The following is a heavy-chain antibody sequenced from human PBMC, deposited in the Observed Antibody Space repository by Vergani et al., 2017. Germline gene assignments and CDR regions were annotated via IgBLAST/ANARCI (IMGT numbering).Heavy chain of an antibody. CDR3: ARGGPWSASYGY. CDR1: GGSISSGSYY. J-gene: IGHJ4*02. CDR2: IYTSGSS. D-gene: IGHD1-26*01. V-gene: IGHV4-61*02. Sequence: QVQLQESGPGLVKPSQTLSLTCTVSGGSISSGSYYWSWIRQPAGKGLEWIGRIYTSGSSNYNPSLKRRVTLSVDTSKNQFALKLSSVTAADTAGYYCARGGPWSASYGYWGQGTLVTVSS.